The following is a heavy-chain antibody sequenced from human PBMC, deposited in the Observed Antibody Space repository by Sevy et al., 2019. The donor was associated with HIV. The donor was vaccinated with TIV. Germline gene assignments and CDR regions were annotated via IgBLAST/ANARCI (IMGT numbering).Heavy chain of an antibody. CDR2: IRGSGGST. J-gene: IGHJ4*02. V-gene: IGHV3-23*01. CDR3: AKDHLQGPYDY. Sequence: GGSLRLSCAASGFTFSSYAMSWVRLAPGKGLEWVSAIRGSGGSTDYADSVKGRFTISRDNSKNTLYLQMNSLRAEDTAVYYCAKDHLQGPYDYWGQGTLVTVSS. CDR1: GFTFSSYA.